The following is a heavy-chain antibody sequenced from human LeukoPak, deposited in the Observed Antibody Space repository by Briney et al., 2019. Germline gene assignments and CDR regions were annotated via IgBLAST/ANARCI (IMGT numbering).Heavy chain of an antibody. CDR3: AKDPIRGVRPYYFSS. Sequence: GGSLRLSCAPSGFTFSTHGTQCVREAPGKGLEWVAFIHYDGSNKYYANSVKGRFTISRDNSKNTLYLHMNSLRAEDTAVYYCAKDPIRGVRPYYFSSWGQGTLVTVSS. V-gene: IGHV3-30*02. D-gene: IGHD3-10*01. CDR1: GFTFSTHG. CDR2: IHYDGSNK. J-gene: IGHJ4*02.